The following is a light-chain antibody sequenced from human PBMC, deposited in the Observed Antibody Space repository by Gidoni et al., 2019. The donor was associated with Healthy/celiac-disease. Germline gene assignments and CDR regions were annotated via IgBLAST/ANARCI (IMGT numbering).Light chain of an antibody. V-gene: IGLV2-14*01. J-gene: IGLJ1*01. CDR1: SSDVGGYNY. CDR3: SSYTSSSTQV. Sequence: QSALTQPASVSGSPGQSITISCTGTSSDVGGYNYVSWYQQHPGKAPKLMIYEVSNQPSGVSNRFSGSKSGNTASLNISGLQAEDEADYYCSSYTSSSTQVFGTGTKVTVL. CDR2: EVS.